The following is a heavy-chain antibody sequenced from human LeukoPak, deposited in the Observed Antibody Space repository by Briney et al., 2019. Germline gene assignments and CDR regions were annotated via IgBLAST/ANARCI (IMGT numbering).Heavy chain of an antibody. CDR3: ARPLRYFDWLLEY. CDR2: INPNSGGT. J-gene: IGHJ4*02. V-gene: IGHV1-2*02. D-gene: IGHD3-9*01. CDR1: GYTFISYG. Sequence: ASVKVSCKASGYTFISYGISWLRQAPGQGLEWMGWINPNSGGTNYAQKFQGRVTMTRDTSISTAYMELSRLRSDDTAVYYCARPLRYFDWLLEYWGQGTLVTVSS.